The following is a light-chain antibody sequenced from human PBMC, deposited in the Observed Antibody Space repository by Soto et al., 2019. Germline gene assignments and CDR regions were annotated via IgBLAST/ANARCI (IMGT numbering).Light chain of an antibody. CDR3: SSYTSISLYV. CDR2: EVN. J-gene: IGLJ1*01. V-gene: IGLV2-14*01. Sequence: QSALTQPASVSGSPGQSITISCTGTSSDVGGYNYVSWYQQHPGKAPKLMIYEVNYRPSGVSNRFSGSKSGDTASLTISGLQPEDEAAYYCSSYTSISLYVFGTGTKVTVL. CDR1: SSDVGGYNY.